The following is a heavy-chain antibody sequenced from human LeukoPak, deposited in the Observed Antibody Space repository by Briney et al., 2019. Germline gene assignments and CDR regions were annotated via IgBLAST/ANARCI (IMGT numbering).Heavy chain of an antibody. Sequence: GGSLRLSCAASGFTFSSYAMSWVRQAPGKGLEWVSGISGSGDNTYYADSVKGRFSISRDNSKNTLYVQVNSLGTEDTAAYYCAKGSYYDSSGSFYFDYWGQGTLVTVSS. V-gene: IGHV3-23*01. J-gene: IGHJ4*02. D-gene: IGHD3-22*01. CDR2: ISGSGDNT. CDR3: AKGSYYDSSGSFYFDY. CDR1: GFTFSSYA.